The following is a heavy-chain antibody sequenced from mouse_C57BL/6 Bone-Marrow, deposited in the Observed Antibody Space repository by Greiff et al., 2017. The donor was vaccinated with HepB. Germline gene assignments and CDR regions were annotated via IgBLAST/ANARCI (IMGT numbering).Heavy chain of an antibody. D-gene: IGHD1-1*01. CDR3: ARTQLTTGGRYYAMDY. V-gene: IGHV1-78*01. CDR1: GYTFTDHT. CDR2: IYPRDGST. Sequence: QVQLQQSDAELVKPGASVKISCKVSGYTFTDHTIHWMKQRPEQGLEWIGYIYPRDGSTKYNEKFKGKATLTADKSSSTAYMQLNSLTSEDSAVYCCARTQLTTGGRYYAMDYWGQGTSVTVSS. J-gene: IGHJ4*01.